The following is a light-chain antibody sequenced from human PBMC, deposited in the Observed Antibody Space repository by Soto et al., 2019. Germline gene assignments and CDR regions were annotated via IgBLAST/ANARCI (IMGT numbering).Light chain of an antibody. CDR2: EVS. J-gene: IGLJ3*02. CDR3: SSYTSSSTLV. CDR1: SSDVGSYNY. V-gene: IGLV2-14*01. Sequence: QSALTQPGSVSGSPGQSISISCIGTSSDVGSYNYVSWYQQYPGKAPKLMIYEVSNRPSGVSNRFSGSKSGNTASLTISGLQAEDEADYYCSSYTSSSTLVFGGGTKVTVL.